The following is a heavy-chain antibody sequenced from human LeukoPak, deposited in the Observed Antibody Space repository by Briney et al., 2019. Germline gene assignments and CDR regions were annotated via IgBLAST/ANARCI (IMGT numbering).Heavy chain of an antibody. V-gene: IGHV1-69*06. CDR3: ARDSYRTRNYNWFDP. D-gene: IGHD1-7*01. CDR1: GGTFSSYS. Sequence: ASVKVSCKASGGTFSSYSISWVRQDPGQGLEWMGVIIPMFGTTTYAQRFQGRVTITADKSTSTAYMELSSLRSEDTAVYYCARDSYRTRNYNWFDPWGQGTLVTVSS. J-gene: IGHJ5*02. CDR2: IIPMFGTT.